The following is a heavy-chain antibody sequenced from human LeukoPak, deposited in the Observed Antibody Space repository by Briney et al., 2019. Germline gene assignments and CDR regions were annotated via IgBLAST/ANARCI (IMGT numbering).Heavy chain of an antibody. J-gene: IGHJ6*03. D-gene: IGHD6-13*01. CDR3: ARVADSSSWLHVGRRTQTGDYYYYMDV. V-gene: IGHV4-4*07. CDR1: GGSISSYY. Sequence: SETLSLTCTVSGGSISSYYWSWIRQPAGKGLEWIGRIYTSGSTNYNPSLKSRVTMSVDTSKNQFSLKLSSVTAADTAVYYCARVADSSSWLHVGRRTQTGDYYYYMDVWGKGTTVTVSS. CDR2: IYTSGST.